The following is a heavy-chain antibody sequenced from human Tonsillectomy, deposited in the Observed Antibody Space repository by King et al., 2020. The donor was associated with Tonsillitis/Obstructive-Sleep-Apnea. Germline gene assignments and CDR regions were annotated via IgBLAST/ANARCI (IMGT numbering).Heavy chain of an antibody. CDR3: ARGGYDSPYYRDV. CDR2: ISSNGGST. D-gene: IGHD5-12*01. V-gene: IGHV3-64*01. CDR1: GFTFSSYA. Sequence: ERQLVQSGGGLVQPGGSLRLSCAASGFTFSSYALHWVRQAPGKGLEYVSAISSNGGSTYYANSVKGRFTVSRDNSKNTLYLQMGSLRAEDMAVYYCARGGYDSPYYRDVWGKGTTVTVSS. J-gene: IGHJ6*03.